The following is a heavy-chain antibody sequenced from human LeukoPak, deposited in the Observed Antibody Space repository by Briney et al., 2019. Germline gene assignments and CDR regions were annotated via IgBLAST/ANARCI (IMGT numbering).Heavy chain of an antibody. Sequence: GGSLRLSCAASGLNFSSRWMNWVRQAPGQGLEWVASIKEDGSEKHYVDSVKGRFTISRDNSKNTLSLQMNSLTAEDTAVYYCAKGGNFDYWGQGTLVTVSS. CDR3: AKGGNFDY. V-gene: IGHV3-7*03. CDR2: IKEDGSEK. CDR1: GLNFSSRW. D-gene: IGHD2-15*01. J-gene: IGHJ4*02.